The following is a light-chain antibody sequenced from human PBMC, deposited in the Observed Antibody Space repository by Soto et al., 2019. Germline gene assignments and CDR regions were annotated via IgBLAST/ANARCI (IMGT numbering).Light chain of an antibody. Sequence: QSALTQPAFVSGSPGQSITSSCTGTSSDVGGYNYVSWYQQHPGKAPKLMIYDVSNRPSGVSNRFYGSKSGNTASLTISGLQAEDEADYYCSSYTSSSTPYVFGTGTKVTVL. CDR1: SSDVGGYNY. V-gene: IGLV2-14*01. J-gene: IGLJ1*01. CDR3: SSYTSSSTPYV. CDR2: DVS.